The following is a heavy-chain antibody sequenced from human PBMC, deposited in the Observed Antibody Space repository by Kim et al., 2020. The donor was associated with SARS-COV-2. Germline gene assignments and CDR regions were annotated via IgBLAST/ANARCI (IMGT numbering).Heavy chain of an antibody. CDR2: IYSGGST. Sequence: GGSLRLSCAASGFTVSSNYMSWVRQAPGKGLEWVSVIYSGGSTYYADSVKGRFTISRDNSKNTLYLQMNSLRAEDTAVYYCAREDGDYTNWFDPWGQGTLVTVSS. D-gene: IGHD4-17*01. V-gene: IGHV3-53*01. CDR3: AREDGDYTNWFDP. CDR1: GFTVSSNY. J-gene: IGHJ5*02.